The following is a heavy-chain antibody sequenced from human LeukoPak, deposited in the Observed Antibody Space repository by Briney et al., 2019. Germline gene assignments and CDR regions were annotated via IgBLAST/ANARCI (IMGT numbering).Heavy chain of an antibody. CDR2: IHPEGNEK. Sequence: GGSLRLSCAVSGFSFTNFWMSWVRQAPGRGLEWVADIHPEGNEKYHVESVKGRFTISRDNTKNLLFLQMNGLRVEDTAVYYCARGDAFSGDHWGQGTLVTVSS. V-gene: IGHV3-7*04. J-gene: IGHJ4*02. CDR3: ARGDAFSGDH. CDR1: GFSFTNFW.